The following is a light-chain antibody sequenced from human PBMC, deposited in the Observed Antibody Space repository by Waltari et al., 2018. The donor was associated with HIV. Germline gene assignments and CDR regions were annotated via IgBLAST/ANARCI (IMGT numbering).Light chain of an antibody. CDR2: GAS. V-gene: IGKV3-20*01. CDR3: QQYGSSPLT. CDR1: QSVSSSY. Sequence: EIVLTQSPGTLSLSPGERATLYCRASQSVSSSYLALYQQKPGQAPRLLIYGASSRATGIPDRFSGSGSGTDFTLTISRLEPEDFAVYYCQQYGSSPLTFGGGTKVEIK. J-gene: IGKJ4*01.